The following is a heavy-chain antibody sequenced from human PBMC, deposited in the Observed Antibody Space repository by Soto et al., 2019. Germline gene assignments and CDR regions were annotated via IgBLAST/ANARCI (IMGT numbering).Heavy chain of an antibody. CDR1: GYTFTSYD. V-gene: IGHV1-8*01. D-gene: IGHD3-3*01. Sequence: ASVKVSCKASGYTFTSYDINWVRQATGQGLEWIGWMNPSSGNTGYAQKFQGRVTMTRNTSISTAYMELSSLRSEDTAVYYCARGGVCSGYYIHYYYYYMDASGKGTTLTVSS. J-gene: IGHJ6*03. CDR2: MNPSSGNT. CDR3: ARGGVCSGYYIHYYYYYMDA.